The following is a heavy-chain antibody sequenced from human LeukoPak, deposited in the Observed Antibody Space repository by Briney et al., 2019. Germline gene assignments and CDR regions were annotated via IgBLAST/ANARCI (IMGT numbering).Heavy chain of an antibody. CDR2: TYYRSKWYN. CDR1: GDSVSSNSVA. V-gene: IGHV6-1*01. Sequence: SQTLSLTCAISGDSVSSNSVAWNWIRQSPSRGLEWLGRTYYRSKWYNDYAVSVKSRVTINPDTSKNQFSLQLNSVTPEDTAEYYCARVRVRGVTLDWYFDLWGRGTLVTVSS. D-gene: IGHD3-10*01. J-gene: IGHJ2*01. CDR3: ARVRVRGVTLDWYFDL.